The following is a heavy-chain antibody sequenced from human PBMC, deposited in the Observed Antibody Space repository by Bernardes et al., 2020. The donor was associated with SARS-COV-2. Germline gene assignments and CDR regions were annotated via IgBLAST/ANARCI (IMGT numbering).Heavy chain of an antibody. D-gene: IGHD3-10*01. J-gene: IGHJ4*02. Sequence: SETLSLTCTVSGGSISSSSYYWGWIRQPPGKGLEWIGSIYYSGSTYYNPSLKSRVTISVDTSKNQFSLKLSSVTAADTAVYYCARHGGLLISYYFDYWGQGTLVTVSS. V-gene: IGHV4-39*01. CDR2: IYYSGST. CDR3: ARHGGLLISYYFDY. CDR1: GGSISSSSYY.